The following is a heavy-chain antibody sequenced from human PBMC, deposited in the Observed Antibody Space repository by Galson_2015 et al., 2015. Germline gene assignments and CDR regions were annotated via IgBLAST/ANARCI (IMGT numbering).Heavy chain of an antibody. D-gene: IGHD1-7*01. V-gene: IGHV4-61*01. CDR2: IYYSEST. CDR3: ARERSGTTSYYYGMDV. Sequence: LSLTCTVSGGSVSSGNYYWSWIRQPPGKELEWIGFIYYSESTNYNPSLKSRVTISIDTSKSQFSLKLSSVTAADTAVYYCARERSGTTSYYYGMDVWGQGAAVTVSS. J-gene: IGHJ6*02. CDR1: GGSVSSGNYY.